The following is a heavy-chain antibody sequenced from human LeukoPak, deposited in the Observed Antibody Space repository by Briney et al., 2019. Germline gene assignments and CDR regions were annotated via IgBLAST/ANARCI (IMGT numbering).Heavy chain of an antibody. CDR3: ARDGPYSSSATHPP. D-gene: IGHD6-6*01. J-gene: IGHJ5*02. Sequence: PGGSLRLSCAASGFTFSSSWMSWVRQAPGKGLEWVANIKQDGSEKYYLGSVKGRFTISRDNAKSSLYLQIDSLRAEDTAVYYCARDGPYSSSATHPPWGQGTLVTVSS. V-gene: IGHV3-7*03. CDR1: GFTFSSSW. CDR2: IKQDGSEK.